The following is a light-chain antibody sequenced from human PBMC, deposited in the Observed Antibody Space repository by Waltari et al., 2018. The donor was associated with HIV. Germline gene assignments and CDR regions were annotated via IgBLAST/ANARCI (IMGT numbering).Light chain of an antibody. CDR3: QQYYATPPLT. J-gene: IGKJ4*01. V-gene: IGKV4-1*01. CDR1: QSLLYSSNNNNY. Sequence: DIVMTQSPDSLAVSLGERATISCKSSQSLLYSSNNNNYIAWDQQKPVQPPTVLISGASTRESGVPDRFSGSGSGTDFTLTISSRQAEDAAVYYCQQYYATPPLTFGGGTKVEIK. CDR2: GAS.